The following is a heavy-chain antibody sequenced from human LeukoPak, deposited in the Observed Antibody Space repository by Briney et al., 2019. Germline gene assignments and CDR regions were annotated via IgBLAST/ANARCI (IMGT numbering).Heavy chain of an antibody. J-gene: IGHJ6*02. V-gene: IGHV4-34*01. CDR3: ASGYYDSSGYYPYYYYGMDV. Sequence: PSETLSLTCAVYGGSFSGYYWSWIRQPPGKGLEWIGEINHSGSTNYNPSLKSRVTISVDTSKNQFSLKLSSVTAADTAVYYCASGYYDSSGYYPYYYYGMDVWGQGTTVTVSS. CDR1: GGSFSGYY. CDR2: INHSGST. D-gene: IGHD3-22*01.